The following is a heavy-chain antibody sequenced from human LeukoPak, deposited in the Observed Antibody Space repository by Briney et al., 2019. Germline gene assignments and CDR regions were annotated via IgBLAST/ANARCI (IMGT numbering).Heavy chain of an antibody. V-gene: IGHV7-4-1*02. Sequence: GASVKVSCKASGYTFTSYAMNWVRQAPGQGLEWMGWINTNTGNPTYAQGFTGRFVFSLDTSVSTAYLQISSLKAEDTAVYYCARGGSWYPPYYYYGMDVWGQGTTVTVSS. J-gene: IGHJ6*02. D-gene: IGHD6-13*01. CDR2: INTNTGNP. CDR3: ARGGSWYPPYYYYGMDV. CDR1: GYTFTSYA.